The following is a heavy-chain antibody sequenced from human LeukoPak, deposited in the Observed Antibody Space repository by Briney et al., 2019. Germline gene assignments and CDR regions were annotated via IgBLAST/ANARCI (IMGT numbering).Heavy chain of an antibody. CDR3: ARDFSGTSISWFDP. Sequence: SVKVSCKASGGTFSSYAISWVRQAPGQGLEWMGGIIPIFDTANYAQKFQGRVTITADESTSTAYMELSSLRSEDTAVYYCARDFSGTSISWFDPWGQGTLVTVSS. V-gene: IGHV1-69*01. J-gene: IGHJ5*02. D-gene: IGHD1-1*01. CDR2: IIPIFDTA. CDR1: GGTFSSYA.